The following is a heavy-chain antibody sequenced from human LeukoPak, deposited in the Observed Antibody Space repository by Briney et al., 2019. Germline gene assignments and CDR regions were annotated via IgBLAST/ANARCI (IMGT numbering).Heavy chain of an antibody. CDR1: GGSISSNAYY. Sequence: SETLSLTCTVSGGSISSNAYYWAWIRQPPGKGLEWIGSIYSSVSTYYNPSLKSRVTTSVDTSKNQFSLRLSSVTAADTALYYCAYSGSYGHLGYWGQGIPVTVSS. CDR3: AYSGSYGHLGY. CDR2: IYSSVST. V-gene: IGHV4-39*01. J-gene: IGHJ4*02. D-gene: IGHD1-26*01.